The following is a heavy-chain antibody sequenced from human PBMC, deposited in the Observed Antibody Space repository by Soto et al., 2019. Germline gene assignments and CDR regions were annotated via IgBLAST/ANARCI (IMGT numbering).Heavy chain of an antibody. J-gene: IGHJ2*01. Sequence: QVQLQESGPGLVKPSQTLSLTCTVSGGSISSGDYYWSWLRQPPGKGLEWIGYIYYSGSTYYNPSLKSRVTISVDTSQNQFSLKLSSVTAADTAGYYCARVDTDWYFDLWGRGTLVTVSS. D-gene: IGHD3-9*01. CDR1: GGSISSGDYY. CDR2: IYYSGST. V-gene: IGHV4-30-4*01. CDR3: ARVDTDWYFDL.